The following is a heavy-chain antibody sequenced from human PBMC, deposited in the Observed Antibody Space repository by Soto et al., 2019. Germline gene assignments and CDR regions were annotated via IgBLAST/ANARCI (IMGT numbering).Heavy chain of an antibody. D-gene: IGHD6-19*01. CDR2: ISGSGGST. CDR1: GFTFIRYA. V-gene: IGHV3-23*01. Sequence: GGSLRLSCAASGFTFIRYAMSLISQAPGKGLEWVSTISGSGGSTYYADSVQGRFSISRDNAKNTLYLQMNSLRAEDTAVYYCASEYSSGWPGYYYYGMDVWGQGTTVTVSS. J-gene: IGHJ6*02. CDR3: ASEYSSGWPGYYYYGMDV.